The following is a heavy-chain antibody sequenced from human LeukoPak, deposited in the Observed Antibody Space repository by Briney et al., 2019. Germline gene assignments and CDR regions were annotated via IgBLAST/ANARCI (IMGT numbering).Heavy chain of an antibody. CDR3: ARELGIAAAGLHDAFDI. CDR1: GGSISSYY. J-gene: IGHJ3*02. V-gene: IGHV4-59*01. Sequence: SETLSLTCTVSGGSISSYYWSWLRQPPGKGLEWIGYIYYSGSTNYNPSLKSRVTISVDTSKNQFSLKLSSVTAADTAVYYCARELGIAAAGLHDAFDIWGQGTMVTVSS. D-gene: IGHD6-13*01. CDR2: IYYSGST.